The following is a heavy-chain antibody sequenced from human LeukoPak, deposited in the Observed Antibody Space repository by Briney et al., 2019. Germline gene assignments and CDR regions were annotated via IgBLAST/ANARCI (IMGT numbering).Heavy chain of an antibody. J-gene: IGHJ4*02. CDR2: IYHSGST. V-gene: IGHV4-38-2*02. Sequence: SETLSLTCTVSGYSISSGYYWGWIRQPPGKGLEWIGSIYHSGSTYYNPSLKSRVTISVDTSKNQFSLKLSSVTAADTAVYYCARAIAVAGIFDYWGQGTLVTVSS. D-gene: IGHD6-19*01. CDR3: ARAIAVAGIFDY. CDR1: GYSISSGYY.